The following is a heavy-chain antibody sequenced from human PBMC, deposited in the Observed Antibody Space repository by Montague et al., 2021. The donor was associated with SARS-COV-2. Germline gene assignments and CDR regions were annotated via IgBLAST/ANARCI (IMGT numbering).Heavy chain of an antibody. Sequence: SLRLSCAASGFTFSSYAMSWVRQAPGKGLEWVSVISGSGGDTYYADSVXGRFTISRDNFKNTQYLQMNSLRAEDAAVYYCAKTEAGYCSGGSCVVDYWGQGTLVIVSS. CDR1: GFTFSSYA. D-gene: IGHD2-15*01. CDR2: ISGSGGDT. CDR3: AKTEAGYCSGGSCVVDY. J-gene: IGHJ4*02. V-gene: IGHV3-23*01.